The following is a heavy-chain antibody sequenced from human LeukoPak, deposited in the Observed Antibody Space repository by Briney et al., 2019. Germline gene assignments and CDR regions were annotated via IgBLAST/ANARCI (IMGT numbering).Heavy chain of an antibody. J-gene: IGHJ4*02. Sequence: ASVKVSCKASGYTFTSYYMHWVRQAPGQGLEWMGIINPSRSDSTGYAQKFQGRVTMTGDTSANTVYMEMSSLRSDDTAVYYCARGPPSGTYLPYYFDFWGRGTLVTVSS. D-gene: IGHD1-26*01. CDR3: ARGPPSGTYLPYYFDF. V-gene: IGHV1-46*01. CDR2: INPSRSDST. CDR1: GYTFTSYY.